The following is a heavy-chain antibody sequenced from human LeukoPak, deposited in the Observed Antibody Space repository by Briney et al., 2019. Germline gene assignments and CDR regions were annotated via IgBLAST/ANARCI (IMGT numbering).Heavy chain of an antibody. CDR1: GGSISSSSYY. CDR3: ARDSVPYGDYFYYFDY. Sequence: KASETLSLTCTVSGGSISSSSYYWGWIRQPPGKGLEWIGSIYYSGSTYYNPSLKSRVTISVDTSKNQFSLKLSSVTAADTAVYYCARDSVPYGDYFYYFDYWGQGILVTVSS. J-gene: IGHJ4*02. V-gene: IGHV4-39*07. CDR2: IYYSGST. D-gene: IGHD4-17*01.